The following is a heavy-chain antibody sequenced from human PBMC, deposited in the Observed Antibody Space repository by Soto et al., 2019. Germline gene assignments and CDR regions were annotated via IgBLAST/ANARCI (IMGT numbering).Heavy chain of an antibody. J-gene: IGHJ3*02. D-gene: IGHD4-17*01. CDR1: GFTFSSYS. CDR2: ISSSSSDI. Sequence: EVQLVESGGGLVKPGGSLRLSCAASGFTFSSYSMNWVRLAPGKGLEWVSSISSSSSDIYYADSVKGRFTISRDNAKNSLYLQKNSLRAEDTAVYYCARDTGYGDYWAFDIWGQGTMVTVSS. V-gene: IGHV3-21*01. CDR3: ARDTGYGDYWAFDI.